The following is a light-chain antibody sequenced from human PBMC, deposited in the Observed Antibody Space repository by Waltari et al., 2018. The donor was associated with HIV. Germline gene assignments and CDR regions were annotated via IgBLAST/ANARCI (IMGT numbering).Light chain of an antibody. Sequence: QSALTQPRSVSGSPGQSVTISCTGTSSDVGGYNYVPWYQQHPGKVPKLMIYDVSKRPSGVPDRFSGSKPGNTASLTISGLQAEDEADYYCCSYAGSYFYVFGTGTKVTVL. CDR1: SSDVGGYNY. J-gene: IGLJ1*01. CDR2: DVS. V-gene: IGLV2-11*01. CDR3: CSYAGSYFYV.